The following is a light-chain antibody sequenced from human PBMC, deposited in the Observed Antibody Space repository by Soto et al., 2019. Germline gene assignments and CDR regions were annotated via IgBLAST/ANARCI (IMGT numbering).Light chain of an antibody. CDR3: AAWDDSLNGVV. CDR2: SNN. Sequence: QSVLTQPPSASGTPGQRVTISCFGSSSNIGSNTVNWYQQLPGTTPKLLIYSNNHRPSGVPDRFSGSKSGTSASLVISGLQSEDEADYYCAAWDDSLNGVVFGGGTKLTVL. CDR1: SSNIGSNT. J-gene: IGLJ2*01. V-gene: IGLV1-44*01.